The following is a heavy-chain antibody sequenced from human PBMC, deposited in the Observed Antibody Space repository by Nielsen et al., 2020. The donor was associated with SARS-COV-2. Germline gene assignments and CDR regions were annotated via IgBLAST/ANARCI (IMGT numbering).Heavy chain of an antibody. J-gene: IGHJ3*02. CDR3: GRHLSVVHKGLEI. Sequence: GGSLRLSCKGSGYSFSTYWIVWVRQMPGKGLEWMGMVYPDDSDTRYSPSFQGQVTISVDKSIRTAFLQWNSLKASDTAMYYCGRHLSVVHKGLEIWGQGTMVTVSS. D-gene: IGHD1-1*01. CDR2: VYPDDSDT. V-gene: IGHV5-51*01. CDR1: GYSFSTYW.